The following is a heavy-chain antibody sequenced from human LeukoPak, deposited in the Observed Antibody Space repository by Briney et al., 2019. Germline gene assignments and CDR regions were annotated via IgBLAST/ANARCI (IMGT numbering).Heavy chain of an antibody. Sequence: GGTLRLSCAASGFTFSTYGMNWVRQAPGKGLEWVSAVSGSGSTTYYARSVKGRFTVSRDNSKNTLYLQMNSLRVDDTAVYYCAKSLDYGGNRARLDFWGQGTLVTVSS. CDR2: VSGSGSTT. D-gene: IGHD4-23*01. J-gene: IGHJ4*02. CDR3: AKSLDYGGNRARLDF. V-gene: IGHV3-23*01. CDR1: GFTFSTYG.